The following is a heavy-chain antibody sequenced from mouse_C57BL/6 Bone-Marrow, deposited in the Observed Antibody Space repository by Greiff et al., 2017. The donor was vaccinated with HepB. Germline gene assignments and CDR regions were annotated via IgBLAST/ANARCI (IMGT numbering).Heavy chain of an antibody. CDR2: ISYDGSN. Sequence: DVQLQESGPGLVKPSQSLSLTCSVTGYSITSGYYWNWIRQFPGNKLEWMGYISYDGSNNYNPSLKNRISITRDTSKNQFFLKLNSVTTEDTATYYCARGDDYDEGDFDYWGQGTTLTVSS. D-gene: IGHD2-4*01. CDR1: GYSITSGYY. J-gene: IGHJ2*01. CDR3: ARGDDYDEGDFDY. V-gene: IGHV3-6*01.